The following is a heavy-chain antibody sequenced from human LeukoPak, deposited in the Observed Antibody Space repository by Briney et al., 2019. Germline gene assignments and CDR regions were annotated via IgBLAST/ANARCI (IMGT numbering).Heavy chain of an antibody. J-gene: IGHJ4*02. D-gene: IGHD6-25*01. CDR1: GYTFTNYY. CDR2: INHSGGST. V-gene: IGHV1-46*01. Sequence: ASVKVSFKASGYTFTNYYMHWVRQAPGQGREWMGMINHSGGSTGYPQKFQARVTMTRDTSTSTVYMELISLRSEDTAVYYCARGLVAAAALDYWGQGTLVTVSS. CDR3: ARGLVAAAALDY.